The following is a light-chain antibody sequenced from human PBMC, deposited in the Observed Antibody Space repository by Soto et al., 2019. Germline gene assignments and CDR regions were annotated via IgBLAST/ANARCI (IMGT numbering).Light chain of an antibody. J-gene: IGKJ1*01. V-gene: IGKV1-5*03. CDR1: QSISVW. Sequence: DIHMTQSPSTLSASVGDRVTITCRASQSISVWLAWYQQKPGKAPNLLIYKTSSLETGVPSRFSGSGSGTEFTLTISSLQPDDFATYYCHQYNDYSWTFGQGTQVEIK. CDR2: KTS. CDR3: HQYNDYSWT.